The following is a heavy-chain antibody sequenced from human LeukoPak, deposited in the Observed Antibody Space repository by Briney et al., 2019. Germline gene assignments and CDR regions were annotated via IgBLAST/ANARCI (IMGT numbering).Heavy chain of an antibody. CDR1: GGSFSGYY. D-gene: IGHD3-22*01. Sequence: PSETLSLTCAVYGGSFSGYYWSWIRQPPGKGLEWIGEINHSGSTNYNPSLKSRVTISVDTSKNQFSLKLSSVTAADTAVYYCARVGYYDSSGYPHDYWGQGTLVTVSS. CDR3: ARVGYYDSSGYPHDY. CDR2: INHSGST. J-gene: IGHJ4*02. V-gene: IGHV4-34*01.